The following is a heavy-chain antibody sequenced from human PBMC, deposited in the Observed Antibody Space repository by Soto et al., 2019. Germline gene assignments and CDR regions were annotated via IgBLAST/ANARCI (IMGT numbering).Heavy chain of an antibody. CDR1: GGSISSGGYS. Sequence: QLQLQESGSGLVKPSQTLSLTCAVSGGSISSGGYSWSWIRQPPGKGLEWIGYIYHSGSTYYNPSPKSIISLSVDRATKQSSLKLSSVTAADTPVQYCARGMTTVTTLAYWGQGTLVTVSA. CDR3: ARGMTTVTTLAY. D-gene: IGHD4-17*01. V-gene: IGHV4-30-2*01. CDR2: IYHSGST. J-gene: IGHJ4*02.